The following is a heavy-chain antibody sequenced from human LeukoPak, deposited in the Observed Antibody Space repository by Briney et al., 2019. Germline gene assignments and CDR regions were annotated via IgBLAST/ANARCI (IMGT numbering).Heavy chain of an antibody. Sequence: ASVKVSCKASGGTFSSYAISWVRQAPGQGLEWMGGIIPIFGTANYAQKFQGRVTITADESTSTAYMELSSLRSEDTAVYYWAGRAAHKAAAGTLFDYWGQGTLVTVSP. CDR3: AGRAAHKAAAGTLFDY. D-gene: IGHD6-13*01. V-gene: IGHV1-69*13. CDR1: GGTFSSYA. J-gene: IGHJ4*02. CDR2: IIPIFGTA.